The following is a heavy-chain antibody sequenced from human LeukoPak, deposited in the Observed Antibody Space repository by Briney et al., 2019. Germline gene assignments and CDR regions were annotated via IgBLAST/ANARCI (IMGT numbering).Heavy chain of an antibody. V-gene: IGHV4-59*08. CDR3: ASMGVWEPYYFDY. CDR2: IYYSGST. D-gene: IGHD1-26*01. J-gene: IGHJ4*02. Sequence: SETLSLTCTVSGGSISSYYWSWIRQPPGKGLEWIGYIYYSGSTNNNPSLKSRVTISVDTSKNQFSLKLRSVTAADTAVYYCASMGVWEPYYFDYWGQGTLVTVSS. CDR1: GGSISSYY.